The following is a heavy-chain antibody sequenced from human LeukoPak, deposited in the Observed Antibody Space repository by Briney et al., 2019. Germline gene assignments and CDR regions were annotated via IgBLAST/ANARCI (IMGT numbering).Heavy chain of an antibody. J-gene: IGHJ4*02. V-gene: IGHV3-30*03. CDR2: ISFDGSYT. CDR3: ARRHHFGFLDS. CDR1: GFTFSRYG. D-gene: IGHD3-10*01. Sequence: GGSLRLSCAASGFTFSRYGMHWVRQAPGKGLEWVASISFDGSYTYYADSVKGRFTISRDSSKLYLQMNSLRAEDTAVYYCARRHHFGFLDSWGQGTLVTVSS.